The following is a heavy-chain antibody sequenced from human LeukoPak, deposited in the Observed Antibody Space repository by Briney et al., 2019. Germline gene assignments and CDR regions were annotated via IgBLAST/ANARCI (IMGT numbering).Heavy chain of an antibody. CDR3: ARDEEGYCGGDCYFDY. J-gene: IGHJ4*02. CDR2: ISSSSSYI. V-gene: IGHV3-21*01. Sequence: GGSLRLSCAASGFTFSSYSMNWVRQAPGKGLEWVSSISSSSSYIYYAGSVKGRFTISRDNAKNSLYLQMNSLRAEDTAVYYCARDEEGYCGGDCYFDYWGQGTLVTVSS. CDR1: GFTFSSYS. D-gene: IGHD2-21*02.